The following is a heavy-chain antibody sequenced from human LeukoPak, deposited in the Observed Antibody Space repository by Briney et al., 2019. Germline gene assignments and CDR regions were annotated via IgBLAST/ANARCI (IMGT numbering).Heavy chain of an antibody. CDR3: ARRLPPPWCFDL. J-gene: IGHJ2*01. CDR2: IYYSGST. CDR1: GGSLSSYY. V-gene: IGHV4-59*01. Sequence: SETLSLTCTVSGGSLSSYYWSWLRQPPGKGLEWIGYIYYSGSTNYNPSLKSRVTISIDTSKNQFSLKLSSVTAADTAVYYCARRLPPPWCFDLWGRGTLVTVSS.